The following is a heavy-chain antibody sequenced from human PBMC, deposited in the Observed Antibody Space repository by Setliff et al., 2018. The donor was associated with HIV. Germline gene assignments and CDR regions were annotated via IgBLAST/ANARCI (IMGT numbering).Heavy chain of an antibody. CDR3: AKELAASGLGYFDS. Sequence: PGGSLRLSCAASGFTFSNYAMSWVRQAPGEGLEWVSAILSTGERTFYADSVKGRFTISRDNSKNTVHLQMNSLRAEDTAEYYCAKELAASGLGYFDSWGRGILVTVSS. CDR2: ILSTGERT. CDR1: GFTFSNYA. V-gene: IGHV3-23*01. J-gene: IGHJ4*02. D-gene: IGHD3-22*01.